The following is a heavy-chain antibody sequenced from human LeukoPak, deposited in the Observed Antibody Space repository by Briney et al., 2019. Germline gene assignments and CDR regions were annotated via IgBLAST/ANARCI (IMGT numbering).Heavy chain of an antibody. CDR3: ARVWFGEADAFDI. D-gene: IGHD3-10*01. CDR2: IWYDGGNK. J-gene: IGHJ3*02. V-gene: IGHV3-33*01. CDR1: GFTFNSSG. Sequence: GRALRLSRAPSGFTFNSSGMHGVRQAPGKGVEGGEVIWYDGGNKYYADSVKGRFTISRDNSKNTLYLQMNSLRAEDTAVYYCARVWFGEADAFDIWGQGTMVTVSS.